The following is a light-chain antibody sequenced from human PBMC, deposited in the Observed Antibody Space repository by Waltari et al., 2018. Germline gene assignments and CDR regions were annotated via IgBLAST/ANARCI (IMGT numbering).Light chain of an antibody. J-gene: IGKJ4*01. CDR2: AAS. CDR1: QNISNY. V-gene: IGKV1-33*01. CDR3: QQYDNLLLT. Sequence: IQMTQSPSSLSASVGDRVTITCQSSQNISNYLNWYQQKPRKAPKLLLYAASTLETGVPSRFSGSGSGTDFTFTISSLQPEDIATYYCQQYDNLLLTFGGGTKVEIK.